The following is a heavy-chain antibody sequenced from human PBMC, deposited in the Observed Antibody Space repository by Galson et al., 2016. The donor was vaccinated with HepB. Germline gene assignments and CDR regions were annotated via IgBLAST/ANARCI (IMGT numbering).Heavy chain of an antibody. V-gene: IGHV1-2*02. CDR2: INGDSGVT. D-gene: IGHD7-27*01. CDR1: GFTFTGHY. Sequence: SVKVSCKASGFTFTGHYMHWVRQAAGQGLEWMGWINGDSGVTHYAEKFQGRVTLTRDTSISTVYMELNNLRSDDTATYYCTRDHKWGHDYWGQGTLVAVSS. J-gene: IGHJ4*02. CDR3: TRDHKWGHDY.